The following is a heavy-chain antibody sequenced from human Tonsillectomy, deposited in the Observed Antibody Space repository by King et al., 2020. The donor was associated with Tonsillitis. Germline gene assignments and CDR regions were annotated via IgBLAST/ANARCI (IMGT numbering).Heavy chain of an antibody. D-gene: IGHD2-15*01. J-gene: IGHJ6*02. V-gene: IGHV3-11*06. CDR3: ARDGGGSCYESRCKYGMDV. CDR2: ISSSSSYT. CDR1: GFTFSDYY. Sequence: HVQLVESGGGLVKPGGSLRLSCAASGFTFSDYYMSWIRQAPGKGLEWVSYISSSSSYTNYADSVKGRFTISRDNAKNSLYLQMNSLRAEDTAVYYCARDGGGSCYESRCKYGMDVWGQGTTVTVSS.